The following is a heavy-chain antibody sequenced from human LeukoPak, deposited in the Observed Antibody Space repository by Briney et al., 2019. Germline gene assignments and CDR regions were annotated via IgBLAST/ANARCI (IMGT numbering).Heavy chain of an antibody. CDR2: IRYDGSNK. CDR3: ATNPSGYSSSLPYY. CDR1: GFTFSSYG. J-gene: IGHJ4*02. D-gene: IGHD6-13*01. V-gene: IGHV3-30*02. Sequence: GGSLRLSCAASGFTFSSYGMHWVRQAPGKGLEWVAFIRYDGSNKYYADSVKGRFTISRDNSKNTLYLQMNSLRAEDTAVYYCATNPSGYSSSLPYYWGQGTLVTVSS.